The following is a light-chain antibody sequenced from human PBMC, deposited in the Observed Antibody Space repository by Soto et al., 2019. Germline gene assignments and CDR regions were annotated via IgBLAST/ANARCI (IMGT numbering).Light chain of an antibody. Sequence: QSVLTQPASVSGSPGQSITISCTGTISDVGGYNYVSWYQQHPGRAPKLIIYDVSSRPSGVSIRFSGSKSGNTASLTISGLQAEDEADYYCGSYRDGSTPVVFGGGTKLTVL. CDR2: DVS. J-gene: IGLJ2*01. V-gene: IGLV2-14*01. CDR1: ISDVGGYNY. CDR3: GSYRDGSTPVV.